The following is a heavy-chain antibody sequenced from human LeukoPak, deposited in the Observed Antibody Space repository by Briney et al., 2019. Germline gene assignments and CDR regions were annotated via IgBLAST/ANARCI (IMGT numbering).Heavy chain of an antibody. Sequence: PSETLSLTCAVYGGSFSGYYWSWIRQPPGKWLEWIGEINHSGSTNYNPSLKSRVTISVDTSKNQFSLKLSSVTAADTAVYYCARLPRFCSSNSCYGPWGQGTLVTVSS. CDR2: INHSGST. V-gene: IGHV4-34*01. CDR3: ARLPRFCSSNSCYGP. CDR1: GGSFSGYY. J-gene: IGHJ5*02. D-gene: IGHD2-2*01.